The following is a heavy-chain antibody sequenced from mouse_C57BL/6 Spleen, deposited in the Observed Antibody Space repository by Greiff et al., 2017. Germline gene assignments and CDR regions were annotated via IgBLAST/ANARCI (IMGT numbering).Heavy chain of an antibody. V-gene: IGHV1-26*01. Sequence: VQLQQSGPELVKPGASVKISCKASGYTFTDYYMNWVKQSHGKSLEWIGDINPNNGGTSYNQKFKGKATLTVDKSSSTAYMELRSLTSEDSAVYYCARNPDVLLRYYAMDYWGQGTSVTVSS. CDR1: GYTFTDYY. CDR3: ARNPDVLLRYYAMDY. J-gene: IGHJ4*01. D-gene: IGHD1-1*01. CDR2: INPNNGGT.